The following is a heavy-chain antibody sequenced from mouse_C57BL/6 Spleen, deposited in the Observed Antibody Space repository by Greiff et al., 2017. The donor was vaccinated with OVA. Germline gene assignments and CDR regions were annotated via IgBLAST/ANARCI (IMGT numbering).Heavy chain of an antibody. CDR3: ARHGYYSNYDYYAMDY. CDR2: IWSDGST. CDR1: GFSLTSYG. J-gene: IGHJ4*01. Sequence: VKLMESGPGLVAPSQSLSITCTVSGFSLTSYGVHWVRQPPGKGLEWLVVIWSDGSTTYNSALKSRLSISKDNSKSQVFLKMNSLQTDDTAMYYCARHGYYSNYDYYAMDYWGQGTSVTVSS. D-gene: IGHD2-5*01. V-gene: IGHV2-6-1*01.